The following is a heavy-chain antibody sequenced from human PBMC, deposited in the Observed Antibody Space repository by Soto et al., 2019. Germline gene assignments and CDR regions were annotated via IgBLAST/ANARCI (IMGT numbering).Heavy chain of an antibody. D-gene: IGHD4-17*01. J-gene: IGHJ5*02. CDR2: VNPNSGGT. V-gene: IGHV1-2*02. Sequence: QVQLVQSGAEVKKPGASVKVSCKAAGYTFTGYYVHWVRQAPGQGLEWMGWVNPNSGGTNYVQKFQGRVTMTRDTSINTAYMELSRLRYDDTAVYYCARGARTSTASQDWFDPWGRGTLVTVSS. CDR1: GYTFTGYY. CDR3: ARGARTSTASQDWFDP.